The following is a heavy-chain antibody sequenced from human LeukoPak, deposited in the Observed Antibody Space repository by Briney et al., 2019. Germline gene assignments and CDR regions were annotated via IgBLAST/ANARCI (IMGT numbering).Heavy chain of an antibody. J-gene: IGHJ6*02. D-gene: IGHD2-8*01. CDR2: IIPILGIA. CDR3: ARASRTIYYYYGMDV. V-gene: IGHV1-69*04. CDR1: GGTFSSYA. Sequence: SVKVSCKASGGTFSSYAISWVRQAPGQGLEWMGRIIPILGIANYAQKFQGRVTITADKSTSTAYMELSSLRSEDTAVYYCARASRTIYYYYGMDVWGQGTTVTVSS.